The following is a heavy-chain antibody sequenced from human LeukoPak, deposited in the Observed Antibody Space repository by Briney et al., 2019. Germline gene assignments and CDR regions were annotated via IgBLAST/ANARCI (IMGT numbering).Heavy chain of an antibody. V-gene: IGHV4-30-4*07. CDR3: ARGVNSGYFDY. CDR2: IYYSGNT. Sequence: SETLSLTCAVSGGSINSSGYSWNWIRQPPGKGLEWIGYIYYSGNTYYNPSLKSRVTISVDTSKNQFSLKLTSVTAADTAVYYCARGVNSGYFDYCGQGTLVTVSS. D-gene: IGHD1-26*01. J-gene: IGHJ4*02. CDR1: GGSINSSGYS.